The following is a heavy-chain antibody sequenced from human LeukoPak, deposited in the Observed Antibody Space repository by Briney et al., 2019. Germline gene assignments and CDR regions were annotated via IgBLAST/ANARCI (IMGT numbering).Heavy chain of an antibody. Sequence: GGSLRPSCAASGFTFSIFDMHWVRQSTGKRLEWVSAIGTAGDTYYSDSVKGRLTISRENVKNSLYLKMDSLRAGDTGVYYCARGRGCSDSTCFHVRLFDSWGQGTLVTVSS. V-gene: IGHV3-13*01. CDR2: IGTAGDT. D-gene: IGHD3-22*01. J-gene: IGHJ4*02. CDR1: GFTFSIFD. CDR3: ARGRGCSDSTCFHVRLFDS.